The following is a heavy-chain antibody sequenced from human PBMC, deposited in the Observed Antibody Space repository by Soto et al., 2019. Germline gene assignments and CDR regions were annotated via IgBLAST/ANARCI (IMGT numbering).Heavy chain of an antibody. V-gene: IGHV1-2*02. CDR3: AGSGGLGESFEV. CDR2: INPNSGGT. Sequence: QVQLVQSGAEVKKPGASVKVSCKASGDSFANYYIHWVRQAPERGLEWMGWINPNSGGTNFAQKXXDXXTMTWDTSISTGYMELRRLKADDTAAYYCAGSGGLGESFEVWGQGTVVTVSS. CDR1: GDSFANYY. D-gene: IGHD3-16*01. J-gene: IGHJ3*01.